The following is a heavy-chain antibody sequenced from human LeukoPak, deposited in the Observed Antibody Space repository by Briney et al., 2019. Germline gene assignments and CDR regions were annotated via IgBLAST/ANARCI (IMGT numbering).Heavy chain of an antibody. CDR2: IFSGGST. V-gene: IGHV3-53*05. CDR1: GFIVSTNY. D-gene: IGHD3-10*01. Sequence: GGSLRLSCAASGFIVSTNYMSWVRQAPGKGLEWVSVIFSGGSTYYADSVKGRFTISRDNSKNTLYLQMNSLRAEDTAVYYCAKDGSGSYLGYWGQGTLVTGSS. CDR3: AKDGSGSYLGY. J-gene: IGHJ4*02.